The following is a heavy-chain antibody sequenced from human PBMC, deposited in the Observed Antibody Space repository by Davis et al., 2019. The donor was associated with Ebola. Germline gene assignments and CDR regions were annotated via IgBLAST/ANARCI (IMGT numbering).Heavy chain of an antibody. D-gene: IGHD1/OR15-1a*01. J-gene: IGHJ6*02. CDR2: INHSGST. CDR1: GGSFSGYY. V-gene: IGHV4-34*01. CDR3: ARQLEQGTYYYYYYGMDV. Sequence: SETLSLTCAVYGGSFSGYYWSWIRQPPGKGLEWIGEINHSGSTNYNPSLKSRVTISVDTSKNQFSLKLSSVTAADTAVYYCARQLEQGTYYYYYYGMDVWGQGTTVTVSS.